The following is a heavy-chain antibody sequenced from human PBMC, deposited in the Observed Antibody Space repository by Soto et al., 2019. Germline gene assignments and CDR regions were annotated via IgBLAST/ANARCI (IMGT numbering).Heavy chain of an antibody. CDR3: ARDQASSSSGLEWYYGMDV. J-gene: IGHJ6*02. CDR1: GYTFTGYY. V-gene: IGHV1-2*04. Sequence: QVQLVQSGAEVKKPGASVKVSCKASGYTFTGYYMHWVRQAPGQGLEWMGWINPNSGGTNYAQKFQGWVTMTRDTSISTAYMELSRLRSDDTAVYYCARDQASSSSGLEWYYGMDVWGQGTTVTVSS. D-gene: IGHD6-6*01. CDR2: INPNSGGT.